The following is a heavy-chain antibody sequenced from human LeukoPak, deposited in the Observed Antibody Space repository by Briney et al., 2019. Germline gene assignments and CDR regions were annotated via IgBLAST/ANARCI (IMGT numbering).Heavy chain of an antibody. CDR2: ISSSSSTI. D-gene: IGHD2-2*01. CDR1: GFTFSSYS. J-gene: IGHJ6*03. V-gene: IGHV3-48*01. Sequence: PGGSLRLSCAASGFTFSSYSMNWVRQAPGKGLEWVSYISSSSSTIYYADSVKGRFTISRDNAKNSLYLQMNSLRAEDTAVYYCARGYGCSSTSCPFYMDVWGEGTTVTVSS. CDR3: ARGYGCSSTSCPFYMDV.